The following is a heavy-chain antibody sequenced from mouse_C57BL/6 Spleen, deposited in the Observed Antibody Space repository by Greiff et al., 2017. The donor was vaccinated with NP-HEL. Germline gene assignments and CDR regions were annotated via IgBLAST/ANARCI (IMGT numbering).Heavy chain of an antibody. CDR1: GFNIKDDY. J-gene: IGHJ1*03. V-gene: IGHV14-4*01. Sequence: DVQLVESGAELVRPGASVKLSCTASGFNIKDDYMHWVKQRPEQGLEWIGWIDPENGDTEYASKFQGKATITADTSSNTAYLQLSSLTSEDTAVYYCTTSGRWYFDVWGTGTTVTVSS. D-gene: IGHD3-2*02. CDR3: TTSGRWYFDV. CDR2: IDPENGDT.